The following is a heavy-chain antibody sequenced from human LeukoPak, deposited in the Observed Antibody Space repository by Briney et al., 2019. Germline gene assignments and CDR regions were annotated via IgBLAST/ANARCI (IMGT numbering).Heavy chain of an antibody. CDR1: GGTFSIYA. Sequence: PEASVKVSCKAAGGTFSIYAISWVRQAPGQGLEWMGGIIPIFGTANYAQKFQGRVTITTDESTSTAYMELSSLRSEDTAVYYCVGCSSTNWFDPWGQGTLVTVSS. D-gene: IGHD2-2*01. CDR2: IIPIFGTA. J-gene: IGHJ5*02. V-gene: IGHV1-69*05. CDR3: VGCSSTNWFDP.